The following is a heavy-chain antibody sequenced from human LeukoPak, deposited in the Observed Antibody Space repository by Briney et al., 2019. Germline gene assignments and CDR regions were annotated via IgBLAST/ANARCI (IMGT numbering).Heavy chain of an antibody. CDR3: ARDDKTPSDY. Sequence: SVKVSCKASGGTFSSYAISWVRQAPGQGLGWMGRIIPILGIANYAQKFQGRVTITADKSTSTAYMELSSLRSEDTAVYYCARDDKTPSDYWGQGTLVTVSS. CDR2: IIPILGIA. J-gene: IGHJ4*02. D-gene: IGHD3-22*01. CDR1: GGTFSSYA. V-gene: IGHV1-69*04.